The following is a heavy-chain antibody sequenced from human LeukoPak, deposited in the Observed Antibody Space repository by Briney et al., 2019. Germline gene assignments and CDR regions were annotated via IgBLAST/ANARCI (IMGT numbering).Heavy chain of an antibody. D-gene: IGHD3-9*01. CDR1: GGSISSSSYY. CDR3: ARHRLRYFDRLLNFDY. J-gene: IGHJ4*02. V-gene: IGHV4-39*01. CDR2: IYYSGST. Sequence: SETLSLTCTVSGGSISSSSYYWGWIRQPPGKGLEWIGSIYYSGSTYYNPSLKSRVTISVDTSKNQFSLKLSSVTAADTAVYYCARHRLRYFDRLLNFDYWGQGTLVTVSS.